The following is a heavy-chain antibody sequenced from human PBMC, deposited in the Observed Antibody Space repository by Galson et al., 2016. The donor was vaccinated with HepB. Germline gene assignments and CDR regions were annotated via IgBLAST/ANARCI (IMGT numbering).Heavy chain of an antibody. CDR1: GFTLDHYA. J-gene: IGHJ3*02. V-gene: IGHV3-9*01. CDR2: ISWNSGSI. D-gene: IGHD3-22*01. CDR3: ATDSGAYYYDSSGFRRNAFDI. Sequence: SLRLSCAASGFTLDHYAMHWVRQAPGKSLEWVSGISWNSGSIGYADSVKGRFTISRDNAKNSLYLQMNSLRAGDTALYYCATDSGAYYYDSSGFRRNAFDIWGQGTMVTVSS.